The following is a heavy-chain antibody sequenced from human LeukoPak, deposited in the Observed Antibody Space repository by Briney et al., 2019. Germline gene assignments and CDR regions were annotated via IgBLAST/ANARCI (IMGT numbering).Heavy chain of an antibody. CDR2: INPNGGST. CDR3: ARWELESSGFDY. CDR1: GYTFTSYY. D-gene: IGHD1-26*01. Sequence: ASVKASCKASGYTFTSYYMHWVRQAPGQGLEWMGIINPNGGSTNYAQSFQGRVTMTRDTSTSTVYMELSSLGSEDTAVYYCARWELESSGFDYWGQGTLVTVSS. J-gene: IGHJ4*02. V-gene: IGHV1-46*01.